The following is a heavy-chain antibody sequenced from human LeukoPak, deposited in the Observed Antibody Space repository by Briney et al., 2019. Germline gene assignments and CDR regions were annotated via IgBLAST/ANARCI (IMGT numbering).Heavy chain of an antibody. CDR2: ISYDGSNK. CDR3: ARHYGGNSAAFDI. D-gene: IGHD4-23*01. CDR1: GFTFSSYA. J-gene: IGHJ3*02. Sequence: LTGRSLRLSCAASGFTFSSYAMHWVRQAPGKGLEWVAVISYDGSNKYYADSVKGRFTISRDNSKNTLYLQMNSLRAEDTAVYYCARHYGGNSAAFDIWGQGTMVTVSS. V-gene: IGHV3-30*01.